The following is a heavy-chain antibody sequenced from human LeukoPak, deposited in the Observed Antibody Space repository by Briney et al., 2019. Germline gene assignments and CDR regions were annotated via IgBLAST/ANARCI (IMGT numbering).Heavy chain of an antibody. V-gene: IGHV3-7*01. CDR3: ATRRYSSGFDY. J-gene: IGHJ4*02. D-gene: IGHD6-19*01. CDR1: GFTFSSYW. Sequence: GGSLRLSCAASGFTFSSYWMSWVRQAPGKGLEWVANIKQDGSGRYYVDSVKGRFTISRDNAKNSLFLQVNSLRAEDTAVYYCATRRYSSGFDYWGQGTLVTVSS. CDR2: IKQDGSGR.